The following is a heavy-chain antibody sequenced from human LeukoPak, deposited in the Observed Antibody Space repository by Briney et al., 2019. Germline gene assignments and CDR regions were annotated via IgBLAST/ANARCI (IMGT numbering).Heavy chain of an antibody. D-gene: IGHD1-26*01. CDR3: ARHEGGGTYPLDY. Sequence: SETLSLTCTVSGGSMRTYSRSWIRQPAGKGLEWIGYISYSGDTNYNPSLKSRLTISIDTSKNQFSLKLNSVTAADTALYYCARHEGGGTYPLDYWGQGTLVTVSS. CDR2: ISYSGDT. CDR1: GGSMRTYS. V-gene: IGHV4-59*08. J-gene: IGHJ4*02.